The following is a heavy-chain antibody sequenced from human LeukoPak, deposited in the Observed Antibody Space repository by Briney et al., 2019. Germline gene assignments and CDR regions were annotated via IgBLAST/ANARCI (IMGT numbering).Heavy chain of an antibody. CDR2: ISSDSFSI. J-gene: IGHJ4*02. Sequence: GGSLRLSCAASGFTFRDHYMSWIRQAPGKGLEWVSYISSDSFSIYYADSVMGQFTISRDNAKNSLYLQMNSLTVEDTAVYYCARAGAAAGNDYWGQGTPVTVSS. D-gene: IGHD6-13*01. V-gene: IGHV3-11*01. CDR3: ARAGAAAGNDY. CDR1: GFTFRDHY.